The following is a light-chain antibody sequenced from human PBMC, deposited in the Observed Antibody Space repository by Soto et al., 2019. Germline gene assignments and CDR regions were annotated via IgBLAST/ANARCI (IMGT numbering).Light chain of an antibody. J-gene: IGLJ1*01. V-gene: IGLV2-14*01. CDR1: SSDVGGYNY. CDR3: SSCAGSSSQV. CDR2: EVG. Sequence: QSVLTQPASVSGSPGQSITISCTGTSSDVGGYNYVSWYQQHPGKAPKLVIYEVGNRPSGVSNRFSGSKSGNTASLTISGLQAEDEADYYCSSCAGSSSQVFGTGTKITVL.